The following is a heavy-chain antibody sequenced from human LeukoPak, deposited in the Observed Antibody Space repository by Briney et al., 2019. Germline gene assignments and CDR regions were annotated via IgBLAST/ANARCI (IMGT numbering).Heavy chain of an antibody. D-gene: IGHD6-19*01. Sequence: GESLKISCKGSGYIFTNYWIGWVRQIPGKGLEWMGIIHPVDSDTRYSPSFQGQVTISADKSINTADLQWSSLKASDTAMYYCARLQSGQWLLFDYWGQGTLVTVSS. CDR2: IHPVDSDT. CDR1: GYIFTNYW. V-gene: IGHV5-51*01. J-gene: IGHJ4*02. CDR3: ARLQSGQWLLFDY.